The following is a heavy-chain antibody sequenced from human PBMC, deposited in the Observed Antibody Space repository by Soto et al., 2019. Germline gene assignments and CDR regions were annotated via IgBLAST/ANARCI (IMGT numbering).Heavy chain of an antibody. CDR1: GFTFSSYA. CDR3: ATAYDFWSGYYRVY. D-gene: IGHD3-3*01. CDR2: ISGSGGST. J-gene: IGHJ4*02. Sequence: PGGSLRLSCAASGFTFSSYAMSWVRQAPGKGLEWVSAISGSGGSTYYADSVKGQFTISRDNSKNTLYLQMNSLRAEDTVVYYCATAYDFWSGYYRVYWGQGTLVTVSS. V-gene: IGHV3-23*01.